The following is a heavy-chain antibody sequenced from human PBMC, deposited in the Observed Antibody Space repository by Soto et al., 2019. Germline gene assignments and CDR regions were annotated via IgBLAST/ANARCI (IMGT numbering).Heavy chain of an antibody. J-gene: IGHJ6*02. D-gene: IGHD3-10*01. V-gene: IGHV1-69*06. CDR1: GGTFSSYA. CDR3: ARSVRVVWGVHYYYYGMDV. Sequence: QVQLVQSGAEVKKPGSSVKVSCKASGGTFSSYAISWVRQAPGQGLEWMGGIIPIFGTANYAQKFQGRVTITADKSTSTAYMELSSLRSEDTAVYYCARSVRVVWGVHYYYYGMDVWGQGTTVTVSS. CDR2: IIPIFGTA.